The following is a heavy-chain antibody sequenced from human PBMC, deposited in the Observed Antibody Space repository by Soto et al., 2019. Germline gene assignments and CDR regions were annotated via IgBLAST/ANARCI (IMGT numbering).Heavy chain of an antibody. D-gene: IGHD3-16*01. Sequence: ASVKVSCKASGYTFTSYGISWVRQAPGQGLEWMGWISAYNGNTHYAQKLQGRVTMTTDTSTSTAYMELRSLRSDDTAVYYCARASGEIRGDDAFDIWGQGTMVTVSS. CDR3: ARASGEIRGDDAFDI. V-gene: IGHV1-18*01. CDR1: GYTFTSYG. J-gene: IGHJ3*02. CDR2: ISAYNGNT.